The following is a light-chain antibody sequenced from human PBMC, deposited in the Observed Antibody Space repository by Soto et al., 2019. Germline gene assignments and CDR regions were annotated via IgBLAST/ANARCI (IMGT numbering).Light chain of an antibody. J-gene: IGLJ2*01. V-gene: IGLV2-11*01. CDR1: SSDVGGYNY. Sequence: QSALTQPRSVSGSPGQSVTISCTGTSSDVGGYNYVSWYQQHPGKAPKLMIYDVSKRPSGVPDRISGSKSGNTASLTISGLQADDEADYYCCSYAGSYTVVFGGGTKLTVL. CDR3: CSYAGSYTVV. CDR2: DVS.